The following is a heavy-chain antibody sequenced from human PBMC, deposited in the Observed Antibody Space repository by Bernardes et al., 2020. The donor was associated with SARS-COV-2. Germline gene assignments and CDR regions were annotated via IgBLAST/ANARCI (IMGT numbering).Heavy chain of an antibody. J-gene: IGHJ6*02. CDR1: AFTFSDYI. V-gene: IGHV3-48*02. D-gene: IGHD2-15*01. CDR2: ISSSGSTI. CDR3: ARDCSGASCYPEQGYGMDV. Sequence: GSLRLSCAASAFTFSDYIMNWVRQAPGKGLEWVSYISSSGSTIYYADSVKGRFTVSRDNAKNSLYLQMNSLRDEDTAVYYCARDCSGASCYPEQGYGMDVWGQGTTVTVSS.